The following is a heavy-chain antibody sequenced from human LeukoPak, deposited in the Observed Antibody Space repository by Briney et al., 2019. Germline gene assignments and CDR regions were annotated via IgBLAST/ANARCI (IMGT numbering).Heavy chain of an antibody. V-gene: IGHV3-23*01. CDR2: ISGSGGST. CDR3: AKTTVQAAEGMYCYDSSGYLAHFDY. D-gene: IGHD3-22*01. J-gene: IGHJ4*02. Sequence: GGSLRLSCAASGFTFSSYAMSWVRQAPGKGLEWVSAISGSGGSTYYADSVKGRFTISRDNSKNTLYLQMNSLRAEDTAVYYCAKTTVQAAEGMYCYDSSGYLAHFDYWGQGTLVTVSS. CDR1: GFTFSSYA.